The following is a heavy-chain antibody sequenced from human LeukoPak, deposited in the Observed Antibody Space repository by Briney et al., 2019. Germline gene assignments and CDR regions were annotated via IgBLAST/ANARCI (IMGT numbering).Heavy chain of an antibody. CDR1: GGTFSSYT. D-gene: IGHD6-6*01. J-gene: IGHJ4*02. Sequence: ASVKVSCKASGGTFSSYTISWVRQAPGQGREWMGRIIPILGIANYAQKFQGRVTITADKSTSTAYMELSSLRSEDTAVYYCARGSEYSSSHFDYWGQGTLVTASS. CDR2: IIPILGIA. CDR3: ARGSEYSSSHFDY. V-gene: IGHV1-69*02.